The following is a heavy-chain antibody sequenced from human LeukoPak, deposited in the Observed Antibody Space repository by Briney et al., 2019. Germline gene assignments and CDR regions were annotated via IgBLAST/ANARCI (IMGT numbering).Heavy chain of an antibody. V-gene: IGHV3-48*02. CDR1: GSTFSSYS. CDR2: ISSSSSTI. CDR3: AGDIVGATNEPDY. J-gene: IGHJ4*02. Sequence: GGSLRLSWAASGSTFSSYSMNWVRQAPGKGLEWVSYISSSSSTIYYADSVKGRFTISRDNAKNSLYLQMNSLRDEDTAVYYCAGDIVGATNEPDYWGQGTLVTVSS. D-gene: IGHD1-26*01.